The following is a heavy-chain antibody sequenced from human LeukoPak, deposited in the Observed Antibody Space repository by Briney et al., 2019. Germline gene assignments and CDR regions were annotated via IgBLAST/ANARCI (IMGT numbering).Heavy chain of an antibody. CDR3: ARRRGTFGGAGYYFDS. CDR1: GYSFTSFD. CDR2: MNPNSGNT. J-gene: IGHJ4*02. V-gene: IGHV1-8*01. D-gene: IGHD3-16*01. Sequence: ASVEVSCKASGYSFTSFDINWVRQATGQGLEWMGWMNPNSGNTDYAQKFQGRVTMTRNTSISTAYMELSSLRSEDTAVYYCARRRGTFGGAGYYFDSWGQGTLVIVSS.